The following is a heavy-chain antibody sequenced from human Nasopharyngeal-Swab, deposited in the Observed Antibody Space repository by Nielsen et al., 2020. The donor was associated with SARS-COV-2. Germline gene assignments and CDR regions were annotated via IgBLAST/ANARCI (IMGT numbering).Heavy chain of an antibody. D-gene: IGHD2-21*02. V-gene: IGHV3-33*01. Sequence: GESLKISCAASGFTFSSYGMHWVRQAPGKGLEWVAVIWYDGSNKYYADSVKGRFTISRDNPKNTLYLQMNSLRAEDTAVYYCARERAGDYYSDYWGQGTLVTVSS. CDR3: ARERAGDYYSDY. J-gene: IGHJ4*02. CDR1: GFTFSSYG. CDR2: IWYDGSNK.